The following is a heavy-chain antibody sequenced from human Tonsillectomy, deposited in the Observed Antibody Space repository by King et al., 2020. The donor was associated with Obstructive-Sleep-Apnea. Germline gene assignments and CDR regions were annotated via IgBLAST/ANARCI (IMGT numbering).Heavy chain of an antibody. CDR1: GGSISSSSYY. J-gene: IGHJ4*02. V-gene: IGHV4-39*07. CDR3: ARLAYYYGSGSYYSDY. Sequence: LQLQESGPGLVKPSETLSLTCTVSGGSISSSSYYWGWIRQPPGKGLEWIGSIYYSGSTYYNPSLKSRVTISVDTSKNQFSLKLSSVTAADTAVYYCARLAYYYGSGSYYSDYWGQGTLVTVSS. D-gene: IGHD3-10*01. CDR2: IYYSGST.